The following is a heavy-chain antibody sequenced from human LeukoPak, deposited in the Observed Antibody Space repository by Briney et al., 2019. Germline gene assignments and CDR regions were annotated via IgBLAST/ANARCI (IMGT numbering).Heavy chain of an antibody. CDR1: GFTFSSYA. J-gene: IGHJ4*02. D-gene: IGHD3-10*01. V-gene: IGHV4-59*01. Sequence: GSLRLSCAASGFTFSSYAMSWIRQPPGKGLEWIGYIYYSGSTNYNPSLKSRVTISVDTSKNQFSLKLSSVTAADTAVYYCARGSGVTEYPFDYWGQGTLVTVSS. CDR3: ARGSGVTEYPFDY. CDR2: IYYSGST.